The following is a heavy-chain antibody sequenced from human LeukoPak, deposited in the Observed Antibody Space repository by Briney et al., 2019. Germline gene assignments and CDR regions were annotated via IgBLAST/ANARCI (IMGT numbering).Heavy chain of an antibody. CDR1: GGSISSGGYS. CDR3: ARSLKGWFDP. V-gene: IGHV4-30-2*01. Sequence: SQTLSLTCAVSGGSISSGGYSWSWIRQPPGKGLEWIGYIYHSGSTYYNPSLKSRVTISVDRSKNQFSLKLSSVTAAVTAVYYCARSLKGWFDPWGQGTLVTVSS. J-gene: IGHJ5*02. CDR2: IYHSGST. D-gene: IGHD4/OR15-4a*01.